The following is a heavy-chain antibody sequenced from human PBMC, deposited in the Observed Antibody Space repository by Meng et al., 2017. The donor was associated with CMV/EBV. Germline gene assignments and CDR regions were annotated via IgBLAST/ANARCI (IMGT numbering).Heavy chain of an antibody. CDR1: GLSVSSNL. J-gene: IGHJ4*02. CDR3: ARWRSGLDY. Sequence: GESLKISCAASGLSVSSNLMSWVRQAPGKGLDWVSVLFSGGTTNYADSVKGRFTISRDSSQNTLYLQMDSLRAEDTAIYYCARWRSGLDYWGQGTLVTVSS. CDR2: LFSGGTT. V-gene: IGHV3-53*01. D-gene: IGHD2-15*01.